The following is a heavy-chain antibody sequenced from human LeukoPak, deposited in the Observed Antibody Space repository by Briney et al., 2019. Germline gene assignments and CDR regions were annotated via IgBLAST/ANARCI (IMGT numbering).Heavy chain of an antibody. D-gene: IGHD4-17*01. CDR3: ALARRTTVTTSWFDP. CDR2: IYYSGST. V-gene: IGHV4-59*01. Sequence: SETLSLTCTVSGGSISSYYWSWIRQPPGKGLEWIGYIYYSGSTNYNPSLKSRVTISVDTSKNQFSLKLSSVTAADTAVYYCALARRTTVTTSWFDPWGQGTLVTVSS. J-gene: IGHJ5*02. CDR1: GGSISSYY.